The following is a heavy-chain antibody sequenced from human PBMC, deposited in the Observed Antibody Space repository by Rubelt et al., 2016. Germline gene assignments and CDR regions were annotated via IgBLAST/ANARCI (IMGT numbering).Heavy chain of an antibody. CDR3: AKRRGPTITMIVVVRGEYYFDY. V-gene: IGHV3-33*06. Sequence: GSNKYYADSAKGRFTISRDNSKNTLYLQMNSLTAEDTAVYYCAKRRGPTITMIVVVRGEYYFDYWGQGTLVTVSS. J-gene: IGHJ4*02. D-gene: IGHD3-22*01. CDR2: GSNK.